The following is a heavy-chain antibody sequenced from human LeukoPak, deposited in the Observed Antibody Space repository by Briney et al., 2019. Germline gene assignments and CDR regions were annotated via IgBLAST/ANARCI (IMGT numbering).Heavy chain of an antibody. CDR1: GGSISSYY. CDR3: ARVPYGSGENWFDL. D-gene: IGHD3-10*01. Sequence: KTSETLSLTCTVSGGSISSYYWSWIRQPPGKGLEWIGYIYYSGSTNYNPSLKSRVTISVDTSKNQFSLKLSSVTAADTAVYYCARVPYGSGENWFDLWGQGALVTVSS. J-gene: IGHJ5*02. CDR2: IYYSGST. V-gene: IGHV4-59*08.